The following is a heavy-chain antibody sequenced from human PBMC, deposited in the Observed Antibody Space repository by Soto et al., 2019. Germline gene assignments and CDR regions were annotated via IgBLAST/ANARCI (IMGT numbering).Heavy chain of an antibody. D-gene: IGHD1-7*01. J-gene: IGHJ6*02. CDR2: ISSSSSTI. CDR1: GLTFSSYS. Sequence: EVQLVESGGGLVQPGGSLRLSCAASGLTFSSYSMNWVRQAPGKGLEWVSYISSSSSTIYYADSVKGRLTISRDNANNSLYLQMNSLRDEDTAVYYCARGVYNWNYVGYYYYGMDVWGQGTTVTVSS. CDR3: ARGVYNWNYVGYYYYGMDV. V-gene: IGHV3-48*02.